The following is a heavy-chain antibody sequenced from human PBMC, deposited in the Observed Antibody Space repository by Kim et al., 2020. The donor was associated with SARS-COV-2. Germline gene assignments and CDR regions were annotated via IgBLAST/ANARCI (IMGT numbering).Heavy chain of an antibody. V-gene: IGHV4-59*01. Sequence: SETLSLTCTVSGGSISSYYWSWIRQPPGKGLEWIGYIYYSGSTNYNPSLKSRVTISVDTSKNQFSLKLSSVTAADTAVYYCARGEYSLNWFDPWGQEPWSPSPQ. CDR1: GGSISSYY. CDR2: IYYSGST. J-gene: IGHJ5*02. CDR3: ARGEYSLNWFDP. D-gene: IGHD6-6*01.